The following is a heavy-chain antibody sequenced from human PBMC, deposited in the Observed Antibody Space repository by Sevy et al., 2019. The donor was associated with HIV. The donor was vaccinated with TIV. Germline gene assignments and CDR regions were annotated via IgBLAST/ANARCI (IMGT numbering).Heavy chain of an antibody. J-gene: IGHJ4*02. V-gene: IGHV3-30*04. CDR3: ARFVGYCTGGRCSIIDF. Sequence: GGSLRLSCAASGFSLSDHAVRWVRQTPGNGLEWLAVISYNGRNQYYADSVKGRSTISKDDSKHTLSLQLNSLRAADTAVYYCARFVGYCTGGRCSIIDFWGQGPLVTVSS. D-gene: IGHD2-15*01. CDR1: GFSLSDHA. CDR2: ISYNGRNQ.